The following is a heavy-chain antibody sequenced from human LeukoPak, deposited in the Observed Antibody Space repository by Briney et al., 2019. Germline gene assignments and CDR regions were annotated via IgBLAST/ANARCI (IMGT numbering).Heavy chain of an antibody. Sequence: GGSLRLSCTASGFTVGDYVMSWVRQAPGKGLGWVCFIKSKPYGGKTEYAASVKGPFIISRDDFKTIAYLQMNSLKSEDTAVYYCTTGSATGTGSGYWGQGTLVTVSS. V-gene: IGHV3-49*04. D-gene: IGHD6-13*01. CDR2: IKSKPYGGKT. J-gene: IGHJ4*02. CDR3: TTGSATGTGSGY. CDR1: GFTVGDYV.